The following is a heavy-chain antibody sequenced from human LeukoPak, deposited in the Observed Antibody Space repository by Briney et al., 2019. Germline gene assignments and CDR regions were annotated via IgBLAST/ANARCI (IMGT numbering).Heavy chain of an antibody. V-gene: IGHV4-39*01. Sequence: SETLSLTCAVSGASIYTVGSFCGWIRQPPGKGLEWIGSVFYSGSANYNPSLQSRVTISVDTSRNQFSLRLSSVTPADTAVYYCARRPSWPTTSAFDIWGQGTLVTVSP. J-gene: IGHJ3*02. CDR3: ARRPSWPTTSAFDI. CDR2: VFYSGSA. CDR1: GASIYTVGSF. D-gene: IGHD4-17*01.